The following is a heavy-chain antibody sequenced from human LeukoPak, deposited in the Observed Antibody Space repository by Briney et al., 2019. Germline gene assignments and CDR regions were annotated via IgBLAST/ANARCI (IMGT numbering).Heavy chain of an antibody. J-gene: IGHJ5*01. D-gene: IGHD3-10*02. Sequence: SVKVSCKASGGTFSSYAISWVRQAPGQGLEWMGGIIPIFGTANYAQKFQGRVTITTDESTSTAYMELRSLRSEDTAVYYCARELGSISWFDSWGQGTLVTVSS. CDR2: IIPIFGTA. CDR1: GGTFSSYA. CDR3: ARELGSISWFDS. V-gene: IGHV1-69*05.